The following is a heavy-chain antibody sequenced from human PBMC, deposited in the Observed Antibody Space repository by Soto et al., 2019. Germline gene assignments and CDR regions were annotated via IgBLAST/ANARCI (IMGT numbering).Heavy chain of an antibody. CDR2: ISGSGGST. D-gene: IGHD6-13*01. CDR3: AKVRPLDAYSRSSLYYYYGMDV. Sequence: EVQLLESGGGLVQPGGSLRLSCAASGFTFSSYAMSWVRQAPGKGLEWVSAISGSGGSTYYADSVKGRFTISRDNSKNTLYLQMNSLRAEDTAVYYCAKVRPLDAYSRSSLYYYYGMDVWGQGTTVTVSS. V-gene: IGHV3-23*01. J-gene: IGHJ6*02. CDR1: GFTFSSYA.